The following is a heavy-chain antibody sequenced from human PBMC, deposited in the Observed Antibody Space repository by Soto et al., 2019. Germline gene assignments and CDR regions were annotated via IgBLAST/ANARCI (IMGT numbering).Heavy chain of an antibody. CDR3: ARGRYSSSRTDWFDP. CDR2: IYYSGST. V-gene: IGHV4-59*01. D-gene: IGHD6-13*01. CDR1: GGSIISYY. J-gene: IGHJ5*02. Sequence: SETLSLTCTFSGGSIISYYWSWIRQPPGKGLEWIGYIYYSGSTNYNPSLKSRVTISVDTSKNQFSLKLSSVTAADTAVYYCARGRYSSSRTDWFDPWGQGTLVTVSS.